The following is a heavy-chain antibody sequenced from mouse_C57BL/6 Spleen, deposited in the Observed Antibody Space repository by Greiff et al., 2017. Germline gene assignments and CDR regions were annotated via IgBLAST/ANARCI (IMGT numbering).Heavy chain of an antibody. CDR2: IYPGDGDT. CDR1: GYAFSSSW. V-gene: IGHV1-82*01. J-gene: IGHJ4*01. Sequence: QVQLKQSGPELVKPGASVKISCKASGYAFSSSWMNWVKQRPGKGLEWLGRIYPGDGDTNYNGKFKGKATLTADKYSSTAYMQLSSLTSEDSAVYFCAREDYGSSYDAMDYWGQGTSVTVSS. CDR3: AREDYGSSYDAMDY. D-gene: IGHD1-1*01.